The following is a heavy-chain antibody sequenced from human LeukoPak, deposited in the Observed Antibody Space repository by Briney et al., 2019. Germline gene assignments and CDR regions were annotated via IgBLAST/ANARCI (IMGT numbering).Heavy chain of an antibody. J-gene: IGHJ4*02. CDR3: ATPLDYYDSSGYHQGGD. D-gene: IGHD3-22*01. Sequence: SETLSLTCTVSGGSISSYYWSWIRQPPGKGLEWIGYIYYSGSTNYNPSLKSRVTISVDTSKNQFSLKLSSVTAADTAVYYCATPLDYYDSSGYHQGGDWGQGTLVTVSS. CDR2: IYYSGST. V-gene: IGHV4-59*01. CDR1: GGSISSYY.